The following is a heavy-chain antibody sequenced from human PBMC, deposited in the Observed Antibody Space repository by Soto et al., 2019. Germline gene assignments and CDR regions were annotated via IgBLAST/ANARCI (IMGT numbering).Heavy chain of an antibody. CDR3: ARDPSTRDAFDI. J-gene: IGHJ3*02. CDR1: GYTFTSYG. Sequence: ASVKVSCKASGYTFTSYGISWVRQAPGQGLEWMGWISAYNGNTNYAQKLQGRVTMTTDTSTSTAYMELRSLRSDVTAVYYCARDPSTRDAFDIWGQGTMVTVSS. V-gene: IGHV1-18*01. CDR2: ISAYNGNT.